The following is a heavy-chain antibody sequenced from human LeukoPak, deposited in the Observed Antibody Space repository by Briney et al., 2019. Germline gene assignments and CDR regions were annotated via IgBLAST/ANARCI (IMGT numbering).Heavy chain of an antibody. V-gene: IGHV1-24*01. CDR3: ATVPSFSYDQSSKYGGYNWYFDL. CDR2: FDPEDGET. Sequence: GASVKVSCKVSGYTLTELSMHWVRQAPGKGLEWMGGFDPEDGETIYAQKFQGRVTMTEDTSTDTAYMELSSLRSEDTAVYYCATVPSFSYDQSSKYGGYNWYFDLWGRGTLVTVSP. J-gene: IGHJ2*01. CDR1: GYTLTELS. D-gene: IGHD1-1*01.